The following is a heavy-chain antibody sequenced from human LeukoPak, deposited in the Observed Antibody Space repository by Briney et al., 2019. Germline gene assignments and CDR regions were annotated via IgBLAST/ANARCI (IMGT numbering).Heavy chain of an antibody. V-gene: IGHV3-64*01. CDR2: ISSNGGST. J-gene: IGHJ4*02. Sequence: GGSLRLSCAASGFTFSSYAMHWVRQAPGKGLQYVSAISSNGGSTYYANSVKGRFTISRDNSKNTLYLQMGSLRAEDMAVYYCARSDITSGWYVVDYWGQGTLVTVSS. CDR3: ARSDITSGWYVVDY. D-gene: IGHD6-19*01. CDR1: GFTFSSYA.